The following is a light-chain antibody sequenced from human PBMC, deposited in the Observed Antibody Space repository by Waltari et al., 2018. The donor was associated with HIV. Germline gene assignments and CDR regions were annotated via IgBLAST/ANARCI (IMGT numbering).Light chain of an antibody. Sequence: EIVLTQSPGNLSLSPGERATLSCRASQSVSSSYLAWYQQKPGQAPRLLIYGASNMATGIPDRFSGSGSGTDFTLTISRLEPEDFAVYYCQQYGSSPPLTFGGGTKVEIK. CDR2: GAS. CDR1: QSVSSSY. CDR3: QQYGSSPPLT. V-gene: IGKV3-20*01. J-gene: IGKJ4*01.